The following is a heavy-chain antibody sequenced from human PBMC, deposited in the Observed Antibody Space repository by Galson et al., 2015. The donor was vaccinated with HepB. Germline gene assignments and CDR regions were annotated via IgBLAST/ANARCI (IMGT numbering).Heavy chain of an antibody. Sequence: SLRLSCAASEFTFSDYSMSWVRQAPGKGLEWVAQVKYDGGAKYYVDSAKGRFTISRDNAKNSLYLQMNSLRAEDTAVYYCARDVVPRGIHYVGMDVWGQGTTVTVS. CDR3: ARDVVPRGIHYVGMDV. J-gene: IGHJ6*02. D-gene: IGHD2-21*01. CDR1: EFTFSDYS. CDR2: VKYDGGAK. V-gene: IGHV3-7*01.